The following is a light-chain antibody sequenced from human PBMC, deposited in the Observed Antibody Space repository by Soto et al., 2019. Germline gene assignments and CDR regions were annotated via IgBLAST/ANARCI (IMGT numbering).Light chain of an antibody. Sequence: EIVLTQSPGTLSLSPGEGATLSCRASQSVGSIYLAWYQQKPGQAPRLLIYAASTRATGIPDRFSGGGSGTDFTLTIRRLEPEDFATYYCQHYSSSPPLFTFGPGTKVDVK. CDR1: QSVGSIY. V-gene: IGKV3-20*01. CDR2: AAS. CDR3: QHYSSSPPLFT. J-gene: IGKJ3*01.